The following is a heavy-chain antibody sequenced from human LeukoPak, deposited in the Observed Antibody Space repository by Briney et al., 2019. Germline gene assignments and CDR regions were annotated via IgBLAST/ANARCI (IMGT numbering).Heavy chain of an antibody. D-gene: IGHD6-6*01. Sequence: GGSLRLSCAASGFTFSSYGMHWVRRAPGKGLEWVAFIRYDGSNKYYADSVKGRFTISRDNSKNTLYLQMNSLRAEDTAVYYCAKEGIIAARPDAFFDYWGQGTLVTVSS. V-gene: IGHV3-30*02. J-gene: IGHJ4*02. CDR3: AKEGIIAARPDAFFDY. CDR1: GFTFSSYG. CDR2: IRYDGSNK.